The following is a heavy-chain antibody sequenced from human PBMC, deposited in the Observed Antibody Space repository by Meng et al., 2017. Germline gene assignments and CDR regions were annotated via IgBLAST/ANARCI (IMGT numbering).Heavy chain of an antibody. CDR2: INHSGST. CDR3: ARDCSGGSCYSIRV. V-gene: IGHV4-34*01. J-gene: IGHJ4*02. CDR1: GGSFSGYY. Sequence: QVKLQEWGAGLLKPSETLSLTCAVDGGSFSGYYWSWIRQPPGKGLEWIGEINHSGSTNYNPSLKSRVTISVDTSKNQFSLKLSSVTAADTAVYYCARDCSGGSCYSIRVWGQGTLVTVSS. D-gene: IGHD2-15*01.